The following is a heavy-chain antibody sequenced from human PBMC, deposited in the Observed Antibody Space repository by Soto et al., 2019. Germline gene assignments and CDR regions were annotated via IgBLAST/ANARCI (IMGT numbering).Heavy chain of an antibody. D-gene: IGHD5-12*01. CDR1: GYTFTSYG. CDR2: ISAYNGNT. CDR3: ARGQYSGYDYVPMDYYYGMDV. J-gene: IGHJ6*02. V-gene: IGHV1-18*01. Sequence: QVQLVQSGAEVKKPGASVKVSCKASGYTFTSYGISWVRQAPGQGLEWMGWISAYNGNTNYAQKHQGRVTRTPDTSTSTAYMELRSLRSDDTAVYYCARGQYSGYDYVPMDYYYGMDVWGQGTTVTVSS.